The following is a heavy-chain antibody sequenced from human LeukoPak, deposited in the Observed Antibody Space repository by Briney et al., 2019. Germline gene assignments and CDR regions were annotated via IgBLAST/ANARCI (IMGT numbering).Heavy chain of an antibody. D-gene: IGHD2-21*02. CDR2: IYYSGST. V-gene: IGHV4-39*07. CDR1: NGSISSSTYY. CDR3: ARRVTSNWFDP. Sequence: PSGTLSLTCTVSNGSISSSTYYWGWIRQPPEKGLEWIGNIYYSGSTYYNPSLKSRVTTSVDTSKNQFSLRLSSVTAADTAVYYCARRVTSNWFDPWGQGALVTVSS. J-gene: IGHJ5*02.